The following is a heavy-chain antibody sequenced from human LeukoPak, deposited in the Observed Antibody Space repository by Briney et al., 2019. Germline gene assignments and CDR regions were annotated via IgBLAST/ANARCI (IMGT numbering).Heavy chain of an antibody. J-gene: IGHJ4*02. V-gene: IGHV1-69*02. Sequence: GASVKVSCKASGGTFSSYTISWVRQAPGQGLEWMGRIIPILGIANYAQKFQGRVTITADKSTSTTYMELSSLRSEDTALYYCARRSGSYMRDYWGQGTLVTVSS. CDR3: ARRSGSYMRDY. D-gene: IGHD3-10*01. CDR1: GGTFSSYT. CDR2: IIPILGIA.